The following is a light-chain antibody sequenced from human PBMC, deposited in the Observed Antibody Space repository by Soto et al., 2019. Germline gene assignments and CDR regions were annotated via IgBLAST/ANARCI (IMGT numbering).Light chain of an antibody. Sequence: EIVLTQSPGTLSLSPGERATLSCRASQSFSSRFLAWYQQKPGQAPRILIYGASSRATGIPDRFSGSGSGTDFTLTITRLEPEDSAVYYCQEYDSSPRTFGQGNKVEVE. CDR1: QSFSSRF. J-gene: IGKJ1*01. CDR3: QEYDSSPRT. V-gene: IGKV3-20*01. CDR2: GAS.